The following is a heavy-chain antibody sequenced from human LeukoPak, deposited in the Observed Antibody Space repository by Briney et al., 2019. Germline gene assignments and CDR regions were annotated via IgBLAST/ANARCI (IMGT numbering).Heavy chain of an antibody. Sequence: SGTLSLTCTVSGGSISSYYWSWIRQPPGKGLEWIGYIYYSGSTNYNPSLKSRVTISVDTSKNQFSLKLSSVTAADTAVYYCASTSPGIAAAGKAVRYYYYGMDVWGQGTTVTVSS. D-gene: IGHD6-13*01. V-gene: IGHV4-59*08. CDR3: ASTSPGIAAAGKAVRYYYYGMDV. CDR2: IYYSGST. J-gene: IGHJ6*02. CDR1: GGSISSYY.